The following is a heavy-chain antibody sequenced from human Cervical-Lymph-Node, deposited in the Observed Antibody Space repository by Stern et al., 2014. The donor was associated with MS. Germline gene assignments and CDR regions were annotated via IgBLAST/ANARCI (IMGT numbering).Heavy chain of an antibody. D-gene: IGHD1-26*01. CDR1: GFSFSNYA. Sequence: EVQLVESGGGLVQPGGSLRLSCVASGFSFSNYAMSWVRQAPGKGLEWVSGISGSDYAYYADSVKGRFTVSRDNSKNTLFLQMISLRAEDSAVYYCAHQWELHLRYFNYWGQGTLVTVSS. J-gene: IGHJ4*02. V-gene: IGHV3-23*04. CDR2: ISGSDYA. CDR3: AHQWELHLRYFNY.